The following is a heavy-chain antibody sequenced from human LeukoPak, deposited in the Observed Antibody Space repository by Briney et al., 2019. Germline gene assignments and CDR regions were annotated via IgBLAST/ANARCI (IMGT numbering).Heavy chain of an antibody. J-gene: IGHJ4*02. CDR2: ISWNSGSI. CDR1: GFTFDDYA. Sequence: GRSLRLACAASGFTFDDYAMHWVRQAPGKGLEWVSGISWNSGSIGYADSVKGRFTISRDNAKNSLYLQMNSLRAEDTALYYCAKDSARDYYDSSGYLGYWGQGTLVTVSS. CDR3: AKDSARDYYDSSGYLGY. V-gene: IGHV3-9*01. D-gene: IGHD3-22*01.